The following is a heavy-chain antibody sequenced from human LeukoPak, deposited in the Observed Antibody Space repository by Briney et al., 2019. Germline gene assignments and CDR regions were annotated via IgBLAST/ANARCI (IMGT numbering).Heavy chain of an antibody. J-gene: IGHJ4*03. D-gene: IGHD1-1*01. CDR2: IDPHGSET. CDR3: ARIWYFGDNNWRYFDY. CDR1: GFSFSNYW. Sequence: GGSLRLSCAASGFSFSNYWMSWVRQAPGKGLEWVANIDPHGSETQYVGSVKGRFTTSRDNAKNSLYVQMNSLRAKDTAIYYCARIWYFGDNNWRYFDYWGQGTLVTVAS. V-gene: IGHV3-7*01.